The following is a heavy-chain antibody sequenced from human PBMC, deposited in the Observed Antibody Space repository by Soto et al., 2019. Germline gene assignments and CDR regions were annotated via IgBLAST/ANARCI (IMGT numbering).Heavy chain of an antibody. V-gene: IGHV4-38-2*02. Sequence: KPSETLSLTCTVSGYSISNGYYWGWIRQSPEKGLEWVGTIYHSGTTYYNPSLKSRVIMSIDTSKNQFSLNLNSVTAADTAVYYCVRDRYSYGYEVAKWGQGTLVTVSS. J-gene: IGHJ4*02. D-gene: IGHD5-18*01. CDR3: VRDRYSYGYEVAK. CDR2: IYHSGTT. CDR1: GYSISNGYY.